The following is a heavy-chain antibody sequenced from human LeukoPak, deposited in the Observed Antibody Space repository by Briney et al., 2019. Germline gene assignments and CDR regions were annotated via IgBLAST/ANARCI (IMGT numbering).Heavy chain of an antibody. J-gene: IGHJ4*02. V-gene: IGHV3-48*01. CDR1: GFTFSSYS. CDR2: ISSSSSTI. CDR3: ARGLTEGLFGY. D-gene: IGHD3-9*01. Sequence: GGSLRLSCAASGFTFSSYSMNWVRQAPGKGLEWVSYISSSSSTIYYADSVKGRFTISRDNAKNSLYLQMNSLRAEDTAVYYCARGLTEGLFGYWGQGTLVTVSS.